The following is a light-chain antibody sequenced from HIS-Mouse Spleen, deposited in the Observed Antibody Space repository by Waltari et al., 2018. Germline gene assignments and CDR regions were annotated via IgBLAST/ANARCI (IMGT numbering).Light chain of an antibody. CDR2: DDS. CDR3: QVWDSSSDHVV. J-gene: IGLJ2*01. Sequence: SYVLTQPPSVSVAPGKTARITCGGNNIGSKSVHWYQQKPGQAPVLVVYDDSDRPSGLPGRFAGSNSVNTAPLTISSVEAGDEADYYCQVWDSSSDHVVFGRGTRLTVL. V-gene: IGLV3-21*03. CDR1: NIGSKS.